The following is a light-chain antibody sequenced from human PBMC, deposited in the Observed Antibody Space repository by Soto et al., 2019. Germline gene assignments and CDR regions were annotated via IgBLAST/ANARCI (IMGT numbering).Light chain of an antibody. CDR3: QQSDSTPYT. J-gene: IGKJ2*01. CDR2: VAF. Sequence: DIQMTQSPSSLSASVGDTVPMPCRASQSIALSVNWYQQKPGKAPKLLIYVAFTLESGVPSRFSGSGSGTEFTLTIRSLQPEDFSTYYCQQSDSTPYTFGQGTKVDIK. V-gene: IGKV1-39*01. CDR1: QSIALS.